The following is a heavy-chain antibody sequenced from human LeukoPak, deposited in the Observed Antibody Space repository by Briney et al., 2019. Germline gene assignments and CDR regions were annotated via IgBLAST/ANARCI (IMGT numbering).Heavy chain of an antibody. CDR1: GYTFTSHG. D-gene: IGHD4-17*01. CDR2: ISAYNGNT. J-gene: IGHJ4*02. CDR3: ARWRDYGDPPVDY. V-gene: IGHV1-18*01. Sequence: ASVRVSCKASGYTFTSHGISWVGQAPGQGLEWMGWISAYNGNTNYVQKLQGRVTMTTDTSTSTAYMELRSLRSDDTAVYYCARWRDYGDPPVDYWGQGTLVTVSS.